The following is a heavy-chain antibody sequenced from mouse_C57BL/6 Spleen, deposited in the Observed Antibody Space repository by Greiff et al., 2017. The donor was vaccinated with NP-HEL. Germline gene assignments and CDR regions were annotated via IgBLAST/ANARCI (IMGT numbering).Heavy chain of an antibody. CDR1: GYTFTSYG. Sequence: QVQLQQSGPELVKPGASVKLSCKASGYTFTSYGISWVKQRTGQGLEWIGEIYPRSGNTYYNEKFKGKATLTADKSSSTAYMELRSLTSEDSAVYFCARGDYEAMDYWGQGTSVTVSS. CDR2: IYPRSGNT. V-gene: IGHV1-81*01. CDR3: ARGDYEAMDY. D-gene: IGHD2-3*01. J-gene: IGHJ4*01.